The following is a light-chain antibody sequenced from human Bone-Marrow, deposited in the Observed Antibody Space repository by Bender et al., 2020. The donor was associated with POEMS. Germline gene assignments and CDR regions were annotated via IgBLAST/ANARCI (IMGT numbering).Light chain of an antibody. CDR2: DVS. CDR1: SSDVGGYDY. CDR3: CSYAGGSTYVV. V-gene: IGLV2-14*01. Sequence: QSALTQPASVSESPGQSITISCTGSSSDVGGYDYVSWYQQHPGKAPKLMIYDVSNRPSGVSDRFSGSKSGNTASLTIFGLQAEDEADYHCCSYAGGSTYVVFGGGTKLTVL. J-gene: IGLJ2*01.